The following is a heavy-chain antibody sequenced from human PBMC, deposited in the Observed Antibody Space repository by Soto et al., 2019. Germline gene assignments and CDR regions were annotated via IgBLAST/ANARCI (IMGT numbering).Heavy chain of an antibody. Sequence: QVQLVQSGTEVKKPGASVKVSCKASGYTFTTHYMHWVRQAPGQGLEWMGIINPNGGRTTYALKFQGRVTMTSETSTNTVYVELTSLRSEDTAVYYCARAGENYGSGTFSPPLRYYFNSWGQGTLVTVSS. D-gene: IGHD3-10*01. V-gene: IGHV1-46*01. J-gene: IGHJ4*02. CDR2: INPNGGRT. CDR3: ARAGENYGSGTFSPPLRYYFNS. CDR1: GYTFTTHY.